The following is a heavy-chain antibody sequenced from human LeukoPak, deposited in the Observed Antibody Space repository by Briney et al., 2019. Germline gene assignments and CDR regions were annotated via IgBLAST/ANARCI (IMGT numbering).Heavy chain of an antibody. J-gene: IGHJ3*02. Sequence: SETLSLTCTVCGGSITTYFWSWIRQAPGKGLEWIGFINYSGSTNSNPSLKSRLTMSIDTSRNHFSLKLSSVTAADTAVYYCARGLYCGGDCYPDGFDIWGQGTMVTVSS. CDR3: ARGLYCGGDCYPDGFDI. D-gene: IGHD2-21*02. V-gene: IGHV4-59*01. CDR1: GGSITTYF. CDR2: INYSGST.